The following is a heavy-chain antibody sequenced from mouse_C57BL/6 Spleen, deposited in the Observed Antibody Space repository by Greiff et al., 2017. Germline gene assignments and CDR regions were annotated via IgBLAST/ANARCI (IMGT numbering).Heavy chain of an antibody. D-gene: IGHD2-1*01. Sequence: EVQLQQSGPELVKPGASVKISCKASGYTFTDYYMNWVKQSHGKSLEWIGDINPNNGGTSYNQKFKGKATLTVEKSSSTAYMELRSLTSEDSAVYYCAREDGTRDYYAMDYWGQGTSVTVSS. CDR3: AREDGTRDYYAMDY. J-gene: IGHJ4*01. V-gene: IGHV1-26*01. CDR1: GYTFTDYY. CDR2: INPNNGGT.